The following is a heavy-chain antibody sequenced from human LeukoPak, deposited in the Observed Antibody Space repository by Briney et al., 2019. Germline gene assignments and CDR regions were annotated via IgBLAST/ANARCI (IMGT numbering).Heavy chain of an antibody. CDR1: GFTFSSHS. CDR3: ARVPRGDWLAHYYYGMDV. V-gene: IGHV3-21*01. J-gene: IGHJ6*02. Sequence: GGSLRLSCAASGFTFSSHSMNWVRQAPGKGLEWVSSISSSSSYIYYADSVKGRFTISRDNAKNSLYLQMNSLRAEDTAVYYCARVPRGDWLAHYYYGMDVWGQGTTVTVSS. CDR2: ISSSSSYI. D-gene: IGHD3-9*01.